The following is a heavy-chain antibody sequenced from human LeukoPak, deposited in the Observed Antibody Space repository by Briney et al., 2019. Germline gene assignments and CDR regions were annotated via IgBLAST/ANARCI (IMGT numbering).Heavy chain of an antibody. CDR1: GFTFSSYA. CDR2: ISSSGGIT. D-gene: IGHD3-10*01. CDR3: AKGPGYDSGGDWFDP. V-gene: IGHV3-23*01. Sequence: GGSLRLSCAASGFTFSSYAMSWVRQAPGKGLEWVSAISSSGGITYYADSVKGRFTISRDNSKNTLYLQMNSLRAEDTAVYYCAKGPGYDSGGDWFDPWGQGTLVTVSS. J-gene: IGHJ5*02.